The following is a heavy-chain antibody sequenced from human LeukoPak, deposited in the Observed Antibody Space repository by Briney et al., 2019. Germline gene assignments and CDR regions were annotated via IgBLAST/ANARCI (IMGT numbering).Heavy chain of an antibody. J-gene: IGHJ4*02. V-gene: IGHV4-39*07. CDR3: ARDTVAHDY. CDR1: GGSISSSSYY. CDR2: IYYSGST. Sequence: SETLSLTCTVSGGSISSSSYYWGWIRQPPGKGLEWIGSIYYSGSTYYNPSLKSRVTISVDTSKNQFSLKLSSVTAADTAVYYCARDTVAHDYWGQGTLVTVSS. D-gene: IGHD4-23*01.